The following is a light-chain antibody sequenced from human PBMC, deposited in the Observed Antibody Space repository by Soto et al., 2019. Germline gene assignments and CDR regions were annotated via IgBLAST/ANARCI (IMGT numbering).Light chain of an antibody. CDR3: QKSYTTPIT. CDR1: QTITTY. J-gene: IGKJ5*01. Sequence: DIELTPSPSSLSASVGDRVTSTCRASQTITTYLSWFQQKPGKAPKLLVYGASSLQSGVPSRFSGSGSGTEFTLTISSLQSEDFATYYCQKSYTTPITFGQGTRLEIK. CDR2: GAS. V-gene: IGKV1-39*01.